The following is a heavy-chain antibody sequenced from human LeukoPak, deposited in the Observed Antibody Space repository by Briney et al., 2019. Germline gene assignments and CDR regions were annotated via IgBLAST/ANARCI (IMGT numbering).Heavy chain of an antibody. D-gene: IGHD2-15*01. J-gene: IGHJ4*02. CDR1: GGSISSSSYY. CDR3: ARDPTGYCSGGSCYPPEYYFDY. V-gene: IGHV4-39*07. Sequence: SETLSLTCTVSGGSISSSSYYWGWIRQPPGQGLEWIGSIYYSGSTYYNPSLKSRVTISVDTSKNQFSLKLSSVTAADTAVYYCARDPTGYCSGGSCYPPEYYFDYWGQGTLVTVSS. CDR2: IYYSGST.